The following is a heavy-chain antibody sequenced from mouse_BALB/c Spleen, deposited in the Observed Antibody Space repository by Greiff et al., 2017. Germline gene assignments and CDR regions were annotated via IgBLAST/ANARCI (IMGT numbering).Heavy chain of an antibody. Sequence: DVKLQESGGGLVQPGGSMKLSCVASGFTFSNYWMNWVRQSPEKGLEWVAEIRLKSNNYATHYAESVKGRFTISRDDSKSSVYLQMNNLRAEDTGIYYCTRIRYYYGSSDTYFDVWGAGTTVTVSS. CDR1: GFTFSNYW. CDR2: IRLKSNNYAT. J-gene: IGHJ1*01. CDR3: TRIRYYYGSSDTYFDV. D-gene: IGHD1-1*01. V-gene: IGHV6-6*02.